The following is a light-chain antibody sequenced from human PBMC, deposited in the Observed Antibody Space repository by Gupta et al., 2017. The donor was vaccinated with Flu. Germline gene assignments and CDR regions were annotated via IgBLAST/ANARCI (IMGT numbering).Light chain of an antibody. CDR3: QSYDSSLSGSVV. CDR2: GNS. V-gene: IGLV1-40*01. CDR1: SSNIGAGYD. Sequence: QSVLTHPPSVSGAPGQRVTISCTGSSSNIGAGYDVHWYQQLPGTAPKLLIYGNSNRPSGVPYRFSGSKSGTSASLAITGLQAEDEADYYCQSYDSSLSGSVVFGGGTKLTVL. J-gene: IGLJ2*01.